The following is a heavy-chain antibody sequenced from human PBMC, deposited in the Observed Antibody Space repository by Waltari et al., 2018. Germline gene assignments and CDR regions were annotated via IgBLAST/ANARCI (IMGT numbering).Heavy chain of an antibody. D-gene: IGHD2-15*01. CDR1: GGSFSGYY. CDR2: INHSGST. J-gene: IGHJ4*02. V-gene: IGHV4-34*01. Sequence: QVQLQQWGAGLLKPSETLSLTCAVYGGSFSGYYWSWIRQPPGKGLDWIGEINHSGSTNYNPSLKSRVTISVDTSKNQFSLKLSSVTAADTAVYYCARVGYCSGGSCYSNDYWGQGTLVTVSS. CDR3: ARVGYCSGGSCYSNDY.